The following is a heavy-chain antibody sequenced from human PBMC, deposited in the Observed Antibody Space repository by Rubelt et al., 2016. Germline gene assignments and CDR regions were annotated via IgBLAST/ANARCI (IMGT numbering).Heavy chain of an antibody. J-gene: IGHJ4*02. CDR2: INHSGST. D-gene: IGHD5-18*01. CDR1: GGSFSGYY. V-gene: IGHV4-34*01. CDR3: ARGYSYGDY. Sequence: KPSETLSLTCAVYGGSFSGYYWSWIRQPPGKGLEWIGEINHSGSTNYNPSLKSRVTISVDTSKNQFSLKLSSVTAADTAVYYCARGYSYGDYWGQGTLVTVSS.